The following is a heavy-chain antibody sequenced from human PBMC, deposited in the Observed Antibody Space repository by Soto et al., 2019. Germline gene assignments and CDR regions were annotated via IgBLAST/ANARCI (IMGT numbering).Heavy chain of an antibody. CDR3: AKDLEQWLVSTYYYYYGMDV. D-gene: IGHD6-19*01. Sequence: GGSLRLSCAASGFTFSSYAMSWVRQAPGKGLEWVSAISGSGGSTYYADSVKGRFTISRDNSKNTLYLQMNSLRAEDTAVYYCAKDLEQWLVSTYYYYYGMDVWGQGTTVTVSS. V-gene: IGHV3-23*01. CDR1: GFTFSSYA. CDR2: ISGSGGST. J-gene: IGHJ6*02.